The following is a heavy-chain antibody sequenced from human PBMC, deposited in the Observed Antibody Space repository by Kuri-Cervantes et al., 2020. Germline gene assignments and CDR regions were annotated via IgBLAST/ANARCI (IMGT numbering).Heavy chain of an antibody. Sequence: GESLKISCAASGFTFSSSWMHWVCQAPEKGLEWVADIKCDGSEKYYVDSVKGRLTISRDNAKNSLYLQMNSLRAEDTAVYYCARAVRSYYYDSSGYGYWGQGTLVTVSS. D-gene: IGHD3-22*01. CDR2: IKCDGSEK. CDR1: GFTFSSSW. V-gene: IGHV3-52*01. J-gene: IGHJ4*02. CDR3: ARAVRSYYYDSSGYGY.